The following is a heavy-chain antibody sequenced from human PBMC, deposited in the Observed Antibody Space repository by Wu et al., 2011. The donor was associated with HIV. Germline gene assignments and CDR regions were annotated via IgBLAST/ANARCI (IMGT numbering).Heavy chain of an antibody. CDR2: ISAYSGNT. CDR1: GYTFTTYG. J-gene: IGHJ6*02. Sequence: QVQLVQSGAEVKKPGASVKVSCKASGYTFTTYGVSWVRQAPGQGLEWMGWISAYSGNTNYAQKFQGRVTMITDTSTNTAYMELKSLRSDDTAVYYCARDESGSSSYYGMDVWGQGITVTVSS. V-gene: IGHV1-18*01. D-gene: IGHD1-26*01. CDR3: ARDESGSSSYYGMDV.